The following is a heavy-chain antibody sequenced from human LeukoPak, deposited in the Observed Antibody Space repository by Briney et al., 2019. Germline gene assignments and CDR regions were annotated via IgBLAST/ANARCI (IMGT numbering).Heavy chain of an antibody. CDR1: GFTFSDYY. CDR3: AKEKSVAGPFDY. J-gene: IGHJ4*02. Sequence: GGSLRLSCAASGFTFSDYYMSWIRQAPGKGLEWVSYISSSGSTTYYADSVKGRFTISRDNSKNTLYLQMNSLRAEDTAVYYCAKEKSVAGPFDYWGQGTLVTVSS. V-gene: IGHV3-11*04. D-gene: IGHD6-19*01. CDR2: ISSSGSTT.